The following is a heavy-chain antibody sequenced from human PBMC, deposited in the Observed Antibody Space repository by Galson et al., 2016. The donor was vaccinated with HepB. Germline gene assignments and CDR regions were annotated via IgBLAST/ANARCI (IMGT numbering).Heavy chain of an antibody. V-gene: IGHV3-74*01. CDR1: GFTFRSYW. Sequence: SLRLSCAASGFTFRSYWMHWVRQAPGKGLVWVSRINRDGSSTTYADSVKGRFTISRDNAKNTLYLQMNSLRAEDTAVYYCARVSSGSGSYNDYWGQGTLVTVSS. J-gene: IGHJ4*02. D-gene: IGHD3-10*01. CDR3: ARVSSGSGSYNDY. CDR2: INRDGSST.